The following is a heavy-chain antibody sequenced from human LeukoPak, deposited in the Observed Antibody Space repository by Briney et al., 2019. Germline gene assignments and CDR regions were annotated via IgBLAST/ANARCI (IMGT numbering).Heavy chain of an antibody. Sequence: PSETLSLTCAVSGGSISSGGYSWSWIRQPPGKGLEWIGYIYHSGSTYYNPSLKSRVTISVDRSKNQFSLKLSSVTAADTAVYYCARYHSGYDFFNYWGQGTLVTVSS. D-gene: IGHD5-12*01. CDR3: ARYHSGYDFFNY. V-gene: IGHV4-30-2*01. CDR1: GGSISSGGYS. CDR2: IYHSGST. J-gene: IGHJ4*02.